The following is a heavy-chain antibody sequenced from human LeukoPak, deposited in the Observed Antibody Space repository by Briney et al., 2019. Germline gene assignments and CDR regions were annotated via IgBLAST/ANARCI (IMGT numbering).Heavy chain of an antibody. D-gene: IGHD6-6*01. J-gene: IGHJ4*02. CDR3: ANDRPEYSSSSGY. V-gene: IGHV3-30*02. Sequence: GGSLRLSCAASGFTFSNYGMHWVRQAPGKGLEWVAFVRSDGGIKYYADSVKGRFTISRDNSKNTLYLQMNSLRAEDTAVYYCANDRPEYSSSSGYWGQGTLVTVSS. CDR1: GFTFSNYG. CDR2: VRSDGGIK.